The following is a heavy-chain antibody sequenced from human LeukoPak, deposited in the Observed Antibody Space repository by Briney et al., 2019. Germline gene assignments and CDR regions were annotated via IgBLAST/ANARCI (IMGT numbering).Heavy chain of an antibody. CDR1: GFTFSSYS. V-gene: IGHV3-21*01. CDR2: ISSSSSYI. Sequence: PGGSLRLSCAASGFTFSSYSMNWVRQAPGKGLEWVSSISSSSSYIYYADSVKGRFTISRDNAKNSLYLQMNSLRAEDTAVYYCARVSRYCSSTSCLFDYWGQGTLVTVSS. CDR3: ARVSRYCSSTSCLFDY. D-gene: IGHD2-2*01. J-gene: IGHJ4*02.